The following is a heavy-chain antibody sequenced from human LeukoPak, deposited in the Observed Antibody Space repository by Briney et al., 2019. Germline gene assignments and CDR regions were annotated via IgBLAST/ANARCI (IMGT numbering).Heavy chain of an antibody. Sequence: SETLSLTCTVSGGSICPYHWSWIRQPPGKGLEWIGYIYYSGSTNYNPSLKSRVAISVDTSKNQFSLRLSSVTAADTAVYYCARTNAFDIWGQGTMVTVSS. CDR1: GGSICPYH. J-gene: IGHJ3*02. CDR3: ARTNAFDI. CDR2: IYYSGST. V-gene: IGHV4-59*01.